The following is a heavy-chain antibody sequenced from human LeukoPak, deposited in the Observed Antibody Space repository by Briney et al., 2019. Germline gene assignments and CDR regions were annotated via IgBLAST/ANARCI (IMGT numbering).Heavy chain of an antibody. D-gene: IGHD4-11*01. Sequence: PSETLSLTCAVYGGSFSGYYWSWIRQPPGKGLEWIGEISHSGSTNYNPSLKSRVTISVDTSKNQFSLKLSSVTAADTAVYYCARLSVTRDYWGQGTLVTVSS. V-gene: IGHV4-34*01. CDR3: ARLSVTRDY. J-gene: IGHJ4*02. CDR2: ISHSGST. CDR1: GGSFSGYY.